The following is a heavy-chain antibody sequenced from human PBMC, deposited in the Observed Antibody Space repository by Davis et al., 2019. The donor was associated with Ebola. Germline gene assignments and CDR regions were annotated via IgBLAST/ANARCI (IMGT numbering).Heavy chain of an antibody. J-gene: IGHJ4*02. CDR2: IIPVFGIP. D-gene: IGHD4-17*01. CDR3: ARGVYGAYFDS. Sequence: SVKVSCKASGGTFRSYAISWVRQAPRQGLDWMGGIIPVFGIPKYAQKFQGRVTITADESTSTAYMELSSLRSEDTAVYYCARGVYGAYFDSWGQGTLVTVSS. CDR1: GGTFRSYA. V-gene: IGHV1-69*13.